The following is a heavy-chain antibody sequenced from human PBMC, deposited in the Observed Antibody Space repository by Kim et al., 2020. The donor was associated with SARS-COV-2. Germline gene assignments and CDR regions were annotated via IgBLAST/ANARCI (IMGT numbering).Heavy chain of an antibody. CDR2: ILYDGSEK. V-gene: IGHV3-30*03. D-gene: IGHD3-10*01. J-gene: IGHJ6*02. Sequence: GGSLRLSCAASGFTFSDYGMHWVRQAPGKGLEWVALILYDGSEKYYTESVKGRFTISRDNSKNTLSLQMNSLRGEDTAVYYCARNFLNTMLRGLPAYYYGMDVWGQGTTVTVSS. CDR1: GFTFSDYG. CDR3: ARNFLNTMLRGLPAYYYGMDV.